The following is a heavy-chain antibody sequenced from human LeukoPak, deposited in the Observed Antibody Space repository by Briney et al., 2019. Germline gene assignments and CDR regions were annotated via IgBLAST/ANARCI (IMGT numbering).Heavy chain of an antibody. Sequence: GGSLRLSCAASGFTFSNSAMNWVRQAPGKGLEWVSYISSSGNTIYHADSVKGRFTISRDNAKNSLYLQMNSLRAEDTAVYYCARDYYYDSSGRDHYYFDYWGQGTLVTVSS. CDR3: ARDYYYDSSGRDHYYFDY. CDR2: ISSSGNTI. D-gene: IGHD3-22*01. J-gene: IGHJ4*02. CDR1: GFTFSNSA. V-gene: IGHV3-48*04.